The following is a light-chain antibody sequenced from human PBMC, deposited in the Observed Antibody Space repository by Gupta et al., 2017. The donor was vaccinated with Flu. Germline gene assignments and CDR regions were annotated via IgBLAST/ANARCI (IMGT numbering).Light chain of an antibody. Sequence: QSVLTQPPSASGTPGQRVTISCSGSSSNIGSHSVTWYQHLPGTAPKLLIYDNNQRPSGVPDLFSGSKSGTSASLAISGLQSEDEADYYCAAWDDSLQGLFGGGTKLTVL. CDR2: DNN. V-gene: IGLV1-44*01. J-gene: IGLJ3*02. CDR1: SSNIGSHS. CDR3: AAWDDSLQGL.